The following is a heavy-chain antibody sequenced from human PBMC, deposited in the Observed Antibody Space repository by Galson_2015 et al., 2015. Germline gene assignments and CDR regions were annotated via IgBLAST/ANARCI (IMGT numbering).Heavy chain of an antibody. Sequence: SLRLSCAASGFTFSSSAMTWVRQAPGKGLEWVSGISNSGGNTYSADSVKGRFTISGDNSKNTLYLQMNSLRAEDTAVYYCASHCSSTSCGGAYYYMDVWGKGTAVTVSS. CDR1: GFTFSSSA. J-gene: IGHJ6*03. CDR2: ISNSGGNT. D-gene: IGHD2-2*01. CDR3: ASHCSSTSCGGAYYYMDV. V-gene: IGHV3-23*01.